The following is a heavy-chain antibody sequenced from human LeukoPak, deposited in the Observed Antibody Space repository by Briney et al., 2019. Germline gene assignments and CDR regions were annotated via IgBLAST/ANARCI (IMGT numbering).Heavy chain of an antibody. CDR3: AKSTPGRYGKLDY. CDR2: IGGRDGST. V-gene: IGHV3-23*01. Sequence: GGSLRLSCAASGFTFSSYGMSWVRQAPGKGLEWVSAIGGRDGSTYYADSVKGRFTISRDNSKNTLYLQMNILTSEDTAVYYCAKSTPGRYGKLDYWGQGTLVTVSS. CDR1: GFTFSSYG. J-gene: IGHJ4*02. D-gene: IGHD6-13*01.